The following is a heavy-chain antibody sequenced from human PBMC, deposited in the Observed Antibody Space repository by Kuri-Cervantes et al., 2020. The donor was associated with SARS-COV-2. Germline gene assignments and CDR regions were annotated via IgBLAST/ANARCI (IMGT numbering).Heavy chain of an antibody. CDR1: GFTFSNHA. J-gene: IGHJ3*02. Sequence: GGSLRLSCAASGFTFSNHAFHWVRQAPGKGLEWVALKAFDERDTHYADSVKGRFTLSRDNSKNTLYLQMNSLRPEDTALYYCASGYSSRLDAFDIWGQGTMVTVSS. V-gene: IGHV3-30*04. CDR2: KAFDERDT. CDR3: ASGYSSRLDAFDI. D-gene: IGHD6-13*01.